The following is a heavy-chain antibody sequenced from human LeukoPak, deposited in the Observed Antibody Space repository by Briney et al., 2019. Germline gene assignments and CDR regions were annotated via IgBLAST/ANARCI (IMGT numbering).Heavy chain of an antibody. Sequence: ASVKVSCKVSGDIFSTYYIQWFRQAPGGRLEWVGWINTDIGGTHSAPKFQGRVSMTTDTSISTAYLDLSRLTSDDTAMYYCARNWELWGQGTLVTVSS. CDR1: GDIFSTYY. D-gene: IGHD3-10*01. V-gene: IGHV1-2*02. J-gene: IGHJ4*02. CDR3: ARNWEL. CDR2: INTDIGGT.